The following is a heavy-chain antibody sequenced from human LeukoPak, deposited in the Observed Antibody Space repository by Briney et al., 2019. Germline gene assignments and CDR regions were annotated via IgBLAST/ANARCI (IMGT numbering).Heavy chain of an antibody. Sequence: GGSLRLSCAASGFTFSTYAMSWVRQAPGKGLEWVAGISGSGTSTYNADSVKGRFTISRDNSKNTLYLQMNNLRAEDTAVYYCMTLGRSGAIRSYYSSMDVWGKGTTVTVPS. J-gene: IGHJ6*03. V-gene: IGHV3-23*01. CDR3: MTLGRSGAIRSYYSSMDV. CDR1: GFTFSTYA. D-gene: IGHD3-10*01. CDR2: ISGSGTST.